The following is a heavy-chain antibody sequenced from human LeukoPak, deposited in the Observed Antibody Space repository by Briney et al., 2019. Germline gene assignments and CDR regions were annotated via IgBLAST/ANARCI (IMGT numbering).Heavy chain of an antibody. Sequence: SGTLSLTCTVSGGSISSYYWSWIRQPPGKGLEWIGYIYYSGSTNYNPSLKSRVTISVDTSKNQFSLKLSSVTAADTAVYYCARTESSSWYSYYYYYYMDVWGKGTTVTVSS. V-gene: IGHV4-59*01. J-gene: IGHJ6*03. CDR3: ARTESSSWYSYYYYYYMDV. CDR1: GGSISSYY. D-gene: IGHD6-13*01. CDR2: IYYSGST.